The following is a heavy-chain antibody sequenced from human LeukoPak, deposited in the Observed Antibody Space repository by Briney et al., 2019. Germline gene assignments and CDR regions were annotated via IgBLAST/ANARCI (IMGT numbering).Heavy chain of an antibody. D-gene: IGHD4-17*01. J-gene: IGHJ4*02. CDR3: ARETPYYGDNLDY. Sequence: GGSLRLSCAASGFTFSSYWMSWVRQAPGKGLEWVANIKQDGSEKYYVDSVKGRFTISRDNAKNSLYLQMNSLRAEDTAVYYCARETPYYGDNLDYWGQGTLVTVSS. V-gene: IGHV3-7*01. CDR1: GFTFSSYW. CDR2: IKQDGSEK.